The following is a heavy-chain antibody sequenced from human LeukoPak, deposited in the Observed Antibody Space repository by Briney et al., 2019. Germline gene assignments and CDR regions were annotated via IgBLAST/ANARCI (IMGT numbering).Heavy chain of an antibody. D-gene: IGHD3-22*01. CDR3: ARERGMIVRYFGN. CDR2: ISYDGSNK. CDR1: GFTFSSYA. Sequence: GGSLRLSCAASGFTFSSYAMHWVRQGPGKGLEWVAVISYDGSNKYYADSVKGRFTVSRDNSKNTLYLQMNSLRAEDTAVYYCARERGMIVRYFGNWGQRTLVTASS. J-gene: IGHJ4*02. V-gene: IGHV3-30-3*01.